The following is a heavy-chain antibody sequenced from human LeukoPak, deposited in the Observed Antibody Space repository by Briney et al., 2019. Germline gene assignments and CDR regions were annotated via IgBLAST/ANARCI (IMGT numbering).Heavy chain of an antibody. J-gene: IGHJ5*02. CDR2: INSDGSST. CDR3: ARVRTPMVRGDNWFDP. Sequence: GGSLRLSCAASGFTFSSYSMNWVRQAPGKGLVWVSRINSDGSSTSYADSVKGRFTISRDNAKNTLYLQMNSLRAEDTAVYYCARVRTPMVRGDNWFDPWGQGTLVTVSS. CDR1: GFTFSSYS. D-gene: IGHD3-10*01. V-gene: IGHV3-74*01.